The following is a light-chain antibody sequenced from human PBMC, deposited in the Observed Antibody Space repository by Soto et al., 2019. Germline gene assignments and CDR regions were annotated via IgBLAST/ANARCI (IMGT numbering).Light chain of an antibody. J-gene: IGKJ4*01. CDR3: QQFNSYPLLT. CDR1: QGISSA. CDR2: DSS. Sequence: AIQLTQSPSSLSASVGDRVTITCRASQGISSALAWYQQKPGKAPKLLIYDSSSLESGVPSRFSGSGSGTDFTLTISSLQPEDFATYYCQQFNSYPLLTFGGGTKVDIK. V-gene: IGKV1-13*02.